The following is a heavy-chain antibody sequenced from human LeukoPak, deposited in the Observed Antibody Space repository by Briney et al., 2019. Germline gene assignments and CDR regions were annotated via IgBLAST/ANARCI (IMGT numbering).Heavy chain of an antibody. J-gene: IGHJ4*02. CDR3: SRGNDYGDPYPNDF. CDR1: GFTFSNYW. CDR2: IKLDGSEK. V-gene: IGHV3-7*03. D-gene: IGHD4-17*01. Sequence: GGSLRLSCAASGFTFSNYWMSWVRQAPGKGLGWVANIKLDGSEKYYVDSVKGRFTISRDNAKNLLYLQMNGLRTEDTAVYYCSRGNDYGDPYPNDFWGQGTLVTVSS.